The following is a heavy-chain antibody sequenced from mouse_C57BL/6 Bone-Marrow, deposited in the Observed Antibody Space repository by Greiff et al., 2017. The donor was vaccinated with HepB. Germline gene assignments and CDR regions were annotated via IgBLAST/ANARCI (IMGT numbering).Heavy chain of an antibody. J-gene: IGHJ3*01. CDR1: GFTFSDYG. D-gene: IGHD2-4*01. CDR3: ARRRDDYDGGSLAY. CDR2: ISSGSSTI. Sequence: DVMLVESGGGLVKPGGSLKLSCAASGFTFSDYGMHWVRQAPEKGLEWVAYISSGSSTIYYADTVKGRFTISRDNAKNTLFLQMTSLRSEDTAMYYCARRRDDYDGGSLAYWGQGTLVTVSA. V-gene: IGHV5-17*01.